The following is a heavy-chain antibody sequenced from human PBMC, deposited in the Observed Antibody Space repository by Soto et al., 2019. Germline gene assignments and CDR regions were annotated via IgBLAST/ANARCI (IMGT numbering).Heavy chain of an antibody. CDR1: GFTFNTYD. V-gene: IGHV3-13*01. D-gene: IGHD2-2*01. CDR3: AREDSIIIPAVSDF. CDR2: IGTAGDT. J-gene: IGHJ4*02. Sequence: PGGSLRLSCAASGFTFNTYDMHWVRQATGKGLEWVSLIGTAGDTYYPDSVKGRFTISRDNAKNSVSLQMNTLRAEDTAVYYCAREDSIIIPAVSDFWGQGTLVTVSS.